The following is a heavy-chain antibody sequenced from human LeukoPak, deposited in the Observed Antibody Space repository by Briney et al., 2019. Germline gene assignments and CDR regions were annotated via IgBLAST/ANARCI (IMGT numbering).Heavy chain of an antibody. CDR3: ARATGSYYSLGY. J-gene: IGHJ4*02. CDR2: INSDGTST. Sequence: RINSDGTSTSYADSVKGRFTVSRDNAKNTLYLQMNSLRAEDTAVCYCARATGSYYSLGYWGQGTLVTVSS. V-gene: IGHV3-74*01. D-gene: IGHD1-26*01.